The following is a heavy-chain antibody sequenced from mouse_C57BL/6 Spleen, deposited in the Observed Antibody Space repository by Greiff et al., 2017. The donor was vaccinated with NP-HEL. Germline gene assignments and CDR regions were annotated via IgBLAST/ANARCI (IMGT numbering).Heavy chain of an antibody. Sequence: QVQLQQPGAELVKPGASVKLSCKASGYTFTSYWMHWVKQRPGQGLEWIGMIHPNSGSTNYNEKFKSKATLTVDKSSSTAYMQLSSLTSEDSAVYYCARQELVATGYFDVWGTGTTVTVSS. V-gene: IGHV1-64*01. CDR1: GYTFTSYW. CDR3: ARQELVATGYFDV. CDR2: IHPNSGST. D-gene: IGHD1-1*01. J-gene: IGHJ1*03.